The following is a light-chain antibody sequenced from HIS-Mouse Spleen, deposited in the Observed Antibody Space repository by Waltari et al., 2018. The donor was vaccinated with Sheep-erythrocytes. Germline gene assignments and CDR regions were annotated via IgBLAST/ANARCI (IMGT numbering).Light chain of an antibody. CDR2: EGS. CDR1: SSDVGSYNL. CDR3: CSYAGSSTPWV. Sequence: QSALTPPASVSGSPGQSITIPCTVTSSDVGSYNLVSWYQQHPGKAPKLMIYEGSKRPSGVSNRFSGSKSGNTASLTISGLQAEDEADYYCCSYAGSSTPWVFGGGTKLTVL. V-gene: IGLV2-23*01. J-gene: IGLJ3*02.